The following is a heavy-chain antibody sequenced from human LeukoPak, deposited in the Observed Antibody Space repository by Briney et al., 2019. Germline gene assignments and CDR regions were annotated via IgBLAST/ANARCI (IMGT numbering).Heavy chain of an antibody. J-gene: IGHJ2*01. V-gene: IGHV4-59*01. CDR2: FYYGGTT. CDR1: GASIGDDY. CDR3: ARRPSRGWGSDWYFDL. Sequence: SETLSLTCVVSGASIGDDYWSWIRQPPGKGLEWIGYFYYGGTTDSNPSLKRRVTISVDTSKNQFSLRLRSVTAADTAVYFCARRPSRGWGSDWYFDLWGRGTLVTVSS. D-gene: IGHD7-27*01.